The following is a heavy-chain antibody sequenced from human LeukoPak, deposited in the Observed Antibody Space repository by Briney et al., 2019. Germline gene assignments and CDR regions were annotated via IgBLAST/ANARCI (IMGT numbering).Heavy chain of an antibody. D-gene: IGHD6-19*01. J-gene: IGHJ4*02. Sequence: GGSLRLSCAASGFTVSSNYMSGVRQAPGKGLEWVSVISGGGSTYYADSVKGRFTISRDNSKNTLYLQMNSLRAEDTAVYYCARDSSGWSFDFWGQGTLVTVSS. CDR1: GFTVSSNY. V-gene: IGHV3-53*01. CDR3: ARDSSGWSFDF. CDR2: ISGGGST.